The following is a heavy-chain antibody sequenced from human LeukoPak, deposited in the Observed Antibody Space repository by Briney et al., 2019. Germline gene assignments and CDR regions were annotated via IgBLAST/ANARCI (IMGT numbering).Heavy chain of an antibody. CDR2: IYYSGRT. J-gene: IGHJ6*02. Sequence: PSETLSLTCTVSGGSIRSYYWGWIRQPPGKGLEWIGYIYYSGRTNYNYSLKNRVTMSVDTSKSQFSLKLSSVTAADTAVYFCASGGDCRDGSCSFVDVWGQGTTVTVSS. D-gene: IGHD2-15*01. V-gene: IGHV4-59*01. CDR3: ASGGDCRDGSCSFVDV. CDR1: GGSIRSYY.